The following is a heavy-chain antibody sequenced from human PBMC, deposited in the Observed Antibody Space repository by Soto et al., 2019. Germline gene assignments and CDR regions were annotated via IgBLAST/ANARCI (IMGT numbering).Heavy chain of an antibody. CDR3: ARDGLNYGYSSSWNAFDI. CDR2: ISSSGSTI. V-gene: IGHV3-48*03. CDR1: GFTFSSYE. D-gene: IGHD6-13*01. J-gene: IGHJ3*02. Sequence: GGSLRLSCAASGFTFSSYEMNWVRQAPGKGLEWVSYISSSGSTIYYADSVKGRFTISRDNAKNSLYLQMNSLRAEDTAVYYCARDGLNYGYSSSWNAFDIWGQGTMVTVSS.